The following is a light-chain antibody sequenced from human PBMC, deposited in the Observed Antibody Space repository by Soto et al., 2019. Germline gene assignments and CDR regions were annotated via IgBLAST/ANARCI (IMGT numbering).Light chain of an antibody. CDR2: DTS. Sequence: EIEMTQSPSSLSASPGDGVTLSCRSSQSIGYYLSWYQHKPGQAPSLLIYDTSTMASGVPSRFSGSRSGPEFTLTINSLQSEDFATYYCQPCYNWPRTFGEGTKVDIK. CDR1: QSIGYY. V-gene: IGKV3-15*01. CDR3: QPCYNWPRT. J-gene: IGKJ4*01.